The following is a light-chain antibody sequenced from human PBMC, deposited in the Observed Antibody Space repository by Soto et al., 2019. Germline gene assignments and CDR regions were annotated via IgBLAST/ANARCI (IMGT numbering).Light chain of an antibody. Sequence: DIQMTQSPSTLSASVGDRVTITCRASQSISTWLAWYQQKPGKAPNLLIYDASSLESGVPSRFSGSGSGTEFTLTISSLQPDDFATYYCQQYNTYSGLTFGGGTKVEIK. CDR1: QSISTW. CDR3: QQYNTYSGLT. CDR2: DAS. V-gene: IGKV1-5*01. J-gene: IGKJ4*01.